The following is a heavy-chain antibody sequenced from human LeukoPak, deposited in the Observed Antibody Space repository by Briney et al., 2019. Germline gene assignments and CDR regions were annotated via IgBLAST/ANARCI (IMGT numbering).Heavy chain of an antibody. Sequence: ASVKVSRKASGYTFTSYYMHWVRQAPGQGLEWMGIINPSGGSTSYAQKFQGRVTITRDTSTSTVYMELSSLRSEDTAVYYCASEFTGWFDPWGQGTLVTVSS. V-gene: IGHV1-46*01. D-gene: IGHD2-8*02. CDR2: INPSGGST. CDR1: GYTFTSYY. CDR3: ASEFTGWFDP. J-gene: IGHJ5*02.